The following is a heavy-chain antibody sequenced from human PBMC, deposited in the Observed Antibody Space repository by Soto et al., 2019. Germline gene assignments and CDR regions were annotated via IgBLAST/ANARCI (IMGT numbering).Heavy chain of an antibody. CDR3: ALAPPNDDGDHDAFDT. Sequence: QVQLVQSGTEVKKPGSSVKVSCKASGGTFSRHAVSWVRQAPGQGLEWMGGIIPIFDATNDAQKFQDRVKIAADDSTSSVYMELSSLRSEDTAVYFCALAPPNDDGDHDAFDTGGQGIMVIVSS. CDR1: GGTFSRHA. V-gene: IGHV1-69*12. D-gene: IGHD4-17*01. J-gene: IGHJ3*02. CDR2: IIPIFDAT.